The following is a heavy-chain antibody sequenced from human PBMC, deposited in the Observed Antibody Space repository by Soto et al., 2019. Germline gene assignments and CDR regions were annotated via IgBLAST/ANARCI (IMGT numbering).Heavy chain of an antibody. V-gene: IGHV4-61*08. CDR2: ISYSGNT. J-gene: IGHJ5*02. CDR3: ARLPRADYGGIFDP. D-gene: IGHD4-17*01. CDR1: GGSIINGDYY. Sequence: SETLSLTCTVSGGSIINGDYYWTWIRQPPGKGLEWIGYISYSGNTNYNPSLKSRVTISLDTSKNQFSLKLSSVTAADTAVYCARLPRADYGGIFDPRGQGTLLTVSS.